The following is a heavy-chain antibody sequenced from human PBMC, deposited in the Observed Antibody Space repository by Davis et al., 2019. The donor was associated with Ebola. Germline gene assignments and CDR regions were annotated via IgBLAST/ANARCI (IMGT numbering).Heavy chain of an antibody. D-gene: IGHD1-26*01. CDR3: ATCQGRVGATREYYFDY. CDR1: GYSFTSYW. V-gene: IGHV5-51*01. Sequence: PGGSLRLSCKGSGYSFTSYWIGWVRQMPGKGLEWMGIIYPGDSDTRYSPSFQGQVTISADKSISTAYLQWSSLKASDTAMYYCATCQGRVGATREYYFDYWGQGTLVTVSS. CDR2: IYPGDSDT. J-gene: IGHJ4*02.